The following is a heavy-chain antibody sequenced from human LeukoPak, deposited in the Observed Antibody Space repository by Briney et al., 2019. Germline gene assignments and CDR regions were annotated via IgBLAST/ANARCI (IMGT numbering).Heavy chain of an antibody. CDR3: ARLYYDSSRYPNWFDP. Sequence: SETLSLTCTVSGYSISSGYYWGWIRPPPGKGLEWIGYIYYSGSTIYNPSLKSRVTISVDTSKNQFSLKLSSVTAAGTAVYYCARLYYDSSRYPNWFDPWGQGTLVTVSS. CDR2: IYYSGST. CDR1: GYSISSGYY. D-gene: IGHD3-22*01. V-gene: IGHV4-38-2*02. J-gene: IGHJ5*02.